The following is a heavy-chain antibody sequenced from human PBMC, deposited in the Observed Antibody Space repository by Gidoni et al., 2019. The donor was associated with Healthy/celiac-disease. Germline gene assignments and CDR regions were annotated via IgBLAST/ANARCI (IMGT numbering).Heavy chain of an antibody. V-gene: IGHV3-7*01. CDR1: GFTFSSSW. Sequence: EVQLVESGGGLVQPGGSLRLSCAASGFTFSSSWMSWVRQAPGKGLEWVANIKQDGSEKYYVDSVKGRFTISRDNAKNSLYLQMNSLRAEDTAVYYCARMGDIVVVVAANYDYWGQGTLVTVSS. D-gene: IGHD2-15*01. CDR3: ARMGDIVVVVAANYDY. CDR2: IKQDGSEK. J-gene: IGHJ4*02.